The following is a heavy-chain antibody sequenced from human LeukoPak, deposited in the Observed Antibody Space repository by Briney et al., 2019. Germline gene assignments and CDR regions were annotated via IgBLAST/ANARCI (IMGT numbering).Heavy chain of an antibody. CDR2: IKQDGSKK. V-gene: IGHV3-7*04. Sequence: PGGSLRLSCVVSGFPFSSYWMTWVRQAPGKVPEWVANIKQDGSKKSYVDSVKGRFTISRDNAKNSLYLQMNSLRAEDTAIYYCTRVGYIDEGIDYWGQGTLVTVSS. J-gene: IGHJ4*02. CDR1: GFPFSSYW. CDR3: TRVGYIDEGIDY. D-gene: IGHD5-24*01.